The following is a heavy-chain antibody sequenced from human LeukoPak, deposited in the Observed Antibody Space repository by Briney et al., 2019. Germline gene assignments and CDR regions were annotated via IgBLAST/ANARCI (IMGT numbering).Heavy chain of an antibody. CDR3: ARVYGSGYDFRGAFDI. Sequence: SETLSLTCTVSGGSINNYYWSWIRQPPGKGLEWIGYIHYSGSTNYNPSLKSRVTISVDTSKNQFSLKLSSVTAADTAVYYCARVYGSGYDFRGAFDIWGQGTMVTVSS. CDR2: IHYSGST. V-gene: IGHV4-59*01. J-gene: IGHJ3*02. D-gene: IGHD5-12*01. CDR1: GGSINNYY.